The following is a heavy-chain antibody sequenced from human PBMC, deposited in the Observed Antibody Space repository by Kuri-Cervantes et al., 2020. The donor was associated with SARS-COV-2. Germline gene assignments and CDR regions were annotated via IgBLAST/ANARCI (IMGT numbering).Heavy chain of an antibody. CDR1: GYSFTSYW. CDR3: ARPLYYYDSSGYPGSVVAFDI. D-gene: IGHD3-22*01. J-gene: IGHJ3*02. Sequence: GESLKISCKGSGYSFTSYWIGWVRQMPGKGLEWMGIIYPGDSDTRYSPSFQGQVTISADKSISTAYLQWSSLKASDTAMYYCARPLYYYDSSGYPGSVVAFDIWGQGTIVTVSS. CDR2: IYPGDSDT. V-gene: IGHV5-51*01.